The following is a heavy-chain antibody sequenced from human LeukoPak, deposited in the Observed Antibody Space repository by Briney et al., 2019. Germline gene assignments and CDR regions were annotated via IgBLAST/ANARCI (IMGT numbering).Heavy chain of an antibody. J-gene: IGHJ4*02. CDR3: ARRRVLSVARALDY. Sequence: PGGSLRLSCAATGFTFSSFTMIWVRQAPGKGLEWVSSISGTTDTIYYADSVKGRFTISRNNANNSVSLQMNSLRPEDTAVYFCARRRVLSVARALDYWGQGTLVTVSS. CDR1: GFTFSSFT. CDR2: ISGTTDTI. V-gene: IGHV3-48*04. D-gene: IGHD4/OR15-4a*01.